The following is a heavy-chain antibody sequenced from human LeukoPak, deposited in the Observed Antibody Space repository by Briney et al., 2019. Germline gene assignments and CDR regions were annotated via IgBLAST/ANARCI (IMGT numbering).Heavy chain of an antibody. J-gene: IGHJ4*02. CDR2: ILTSGGT. CDR3: AKDRIYADGLWDFDY. Sequence: GGSLRLSCTASGFTFSTYTMSWVRQAPGEGLKWVSGILTSGGTYCADSVKGRFTISRDNSKNTLYLQMNSLRADDTAVYYCAKDRIYADGLWDFDYWGQGTLVTVSS. D-gene: IGHD3-10*01. CDR1: GFTFSTYT. V-gene: IGHV3-23*01.